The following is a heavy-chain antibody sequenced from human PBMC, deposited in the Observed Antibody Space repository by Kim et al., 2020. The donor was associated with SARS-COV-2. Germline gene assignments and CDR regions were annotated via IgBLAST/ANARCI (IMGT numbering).Heavy chain of an antibody. D-gene: IGHD2-2*02. CDR3: ARDRGPIPIYPTYFDY. J-gene: IGHJ4*02. V-gene: IGHV6-1*01. CDR1: GDSVSSNSAA. CDR2: TYYRSKWYN. Sequence: SQTLSLTCAISGDSVSSNSAAWNWIRQSPSRGLEWLGRTYYRSKWYNDYAVSVKSRITINPDTSKNQFSLQLNSVTPEDTAVYYCARDRGPIPIYPTYFDYWGQGTLVTVSS.